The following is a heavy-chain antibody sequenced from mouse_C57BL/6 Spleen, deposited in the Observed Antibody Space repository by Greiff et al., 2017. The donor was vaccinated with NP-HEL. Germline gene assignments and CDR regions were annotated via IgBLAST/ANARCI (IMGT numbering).Heavy chain of an antibody. Sequence: VQLQQSGAELVRPGTSVKMSCKASGYTFTNYWIGWAKQRPGHGLEWIGDIYPGGGYTNYNEKFKGKATLTADKSSSTAYMQFSSLTSEDSAIYYCARSGTTVVAPRYFDVWGTGTTVTVSS. D-gene: IGHD1-1*01. J-gene: IGHJ1*03. CDR2: IYPGGGYT. CDR3: ARSGTTVVAPRYFDV. CDR1: GYTFTNYW. V-gene: IGHV1-63*01.